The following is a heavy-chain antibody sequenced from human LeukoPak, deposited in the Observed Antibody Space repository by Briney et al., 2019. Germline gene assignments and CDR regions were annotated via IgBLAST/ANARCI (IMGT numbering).Heavy chain of an antibody. V-gene: IGHV1-69*06. D-gene: IGHD4-17*01. J-gene: IGHJ4*02. Sequence: SSVPVSFLSSLGTFLHCSIRWVQQPPGQERAGMGGIIPIFCKAHYQQKLQGRATITADKSTSSAYMELSRLRSEDTAVYYCARDSHYGNWGQGTLVTVSS. CDR2: IIPIFCKA. CDR3: ARDSHYGN. CDR1: LGTFLHCS.